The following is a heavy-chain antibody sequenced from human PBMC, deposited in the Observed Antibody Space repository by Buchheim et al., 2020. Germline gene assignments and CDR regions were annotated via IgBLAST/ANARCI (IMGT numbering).Heavy chain of an antibody. CDR1: GFTFSGSA. Sequence: EVQLVESGGGLVQPGGSLKLSCAASGFTFSGSAMHWVRQASGKGLEWVGHIRSKANNYATAYAASVKGRFTISRDDSKNTAFLQMNSLKTEDTAVYFCLRDWDVVRGVTTYGLDVWGQGTT. CDR2: IRSKANNYAT. V-gene: IGHV3-73*01. D-gene: IGHD3-10*01. J-gene: IGHJ6*02. CDR3: LRDWDVVRGVTTYGLDV.